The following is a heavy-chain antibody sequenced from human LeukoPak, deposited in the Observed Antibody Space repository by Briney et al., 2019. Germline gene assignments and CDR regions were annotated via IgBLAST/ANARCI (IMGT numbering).Heavy chain of an antibody. CDR1: GFTFSDYY. J-gene: IGHJ5*02. Sequence: PGGSLRLSCAASGFTFSDYYMNWIRQAPGKGLEWVSYISSSGSTIYYTDSVKGRFTISRDNAKNSLYLQMNSLRAGDTAVYYCARDGVEFYNWFDPWGQGTLVTVSS. D-gene: IGHD2-21*01. V-gene: IGHV3-11*04. CDR3: ARDGVEFYNWFDP. CDR2: ISSSGSTI.